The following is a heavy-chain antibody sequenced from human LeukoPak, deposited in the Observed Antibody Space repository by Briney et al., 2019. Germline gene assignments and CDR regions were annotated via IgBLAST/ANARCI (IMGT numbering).Heavy chain of an antibody. J-gene: IGHJ4*02. Sequence: PSKTLSLTCTVSGGSISSGDYYWSWIRQPPGQGLEWIGYIYYSGSTYYNPSLKSRVTISVDTSKNQFSLKLSSVTGADTAVYYCATRPFLGYCSSTSCYYSRNSVDYWGQGTLVTVSS. D-gene: IGHD2-2*01. CDR2: IYYSGST. CDR3: ATRPFLGYCSSTSCYYSRNSVDY. V-gene: IGHV4-30-4*08. CDR1: GGSISSGDYY.